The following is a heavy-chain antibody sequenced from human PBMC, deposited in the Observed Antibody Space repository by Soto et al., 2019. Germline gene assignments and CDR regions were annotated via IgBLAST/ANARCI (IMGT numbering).Heavy chain of an antibody. CDR3: AKKRSSSGRDWYDP. Sequence: QVQLVESGGGVVQPGRSLRLSCAASGFTFSNYGMHWVRHAPGKGLEWVAVISYDGSNKYYADSVKGRFTISRDNSKNTLYLQMNSLRAEDTAVYYCAKKRSSSGRDWYDPWGQGTLVTVSS. J-gene: IGHJ5*02. D-gene: IGHD6-13*01. CDR1: GFTFSNYG. CDR2: ISYDGSNK. V-gene: IGHV3-30*18.